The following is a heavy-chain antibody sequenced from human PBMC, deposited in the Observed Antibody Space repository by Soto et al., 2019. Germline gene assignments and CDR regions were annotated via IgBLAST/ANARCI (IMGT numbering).Heavy chain of an antibody. CDR3: ATVHCSGGSCYFDS. D-gene: IGHD2-15*01. CDR2: IIPILGIA. V-gene: IGHV1-69*02. CDR1: GGTFSSYT. Sequence: QVQLVQSGAEVKKPGSSVKVSCKASGGTFSSYTISWVRQAPGQGLEWMGRIIPILGIANYAQKFQGRVTITADKSTSTAYMELSSLRSEDTAVYYCATVHCSGGSCYFDSWGQGTLVTVSS. J-gene: IGHJ4*02.